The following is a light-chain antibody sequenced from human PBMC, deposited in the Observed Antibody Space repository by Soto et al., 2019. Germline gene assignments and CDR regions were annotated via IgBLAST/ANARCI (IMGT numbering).Light chain of an antibody. CDR2: DAS. CDR3: QQYAKWPLT. V-gene: IGKV3-15*01. Sequence: DIVMTQSPATLSVSPGEGATLSCRASQTIGSLLAWYQHKRGQGPRLLIHDASNRAAGIPPRFSGSGSGADYPLTISTLQSEDIAVYYCQQYAKWPLTFGGGTKVEI. J-gene: IGKJ4*01. CDR1: QTIGSL.